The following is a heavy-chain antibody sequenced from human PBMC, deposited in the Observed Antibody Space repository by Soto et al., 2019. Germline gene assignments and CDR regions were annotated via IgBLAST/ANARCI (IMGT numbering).Heavy chain of an antibody. CDR1: GFSLSTSGVA. CDR2: IYWNDDK. D-gene: IGHD3-3*01. V-gene: IGHV2-5*01. CDR3: ARIGVKGSLYYFDY. Sequence: SGPTLVNPTQTLTLTSTFSGFSLSTSGVAVVWIRQPPGKALEWLALIYWNDDKRYSPSLKSRLTITKDTSKNQVVLTMTNMDPVDTATYYCARIGVKGSLYYFDYWGQGTLVTVSS. J-gene: IGHJ4*02.